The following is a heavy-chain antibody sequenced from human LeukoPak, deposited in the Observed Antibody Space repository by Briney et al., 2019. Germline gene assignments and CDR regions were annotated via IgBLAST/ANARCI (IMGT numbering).Heavy chain of an antibody. CDR1: GFTFSSYS. Sequence: KPGGSLRLSCAASGFTFSSYSMDWVRQAPGRGLEWVSSIRSSSSYIYYADSVKGRFTISRDNAKNSLYLQMNSLRAEDTAVYYCALGDYGAPFDYWGQGTLVTVSS. CDR2: IRSSSSYI. D-gene: IGHD4-17*01. CDR3: ALGDYGAPFDY. V-gene: IGHV3-21*01. J-gene: IGHJ4*02.